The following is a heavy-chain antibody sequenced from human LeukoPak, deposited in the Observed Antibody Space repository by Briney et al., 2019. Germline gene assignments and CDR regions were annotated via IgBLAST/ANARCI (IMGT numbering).Heavy chain of an antibody. D-gene: IGHD3-3*01. V-gene: IGHV3-30-3*01. CDR3: ARDQYDTWSRRGNFDS. CDR2: ISYDGSNK. CDR1: GFLYT. J-gene: IGHJ4*02. Sequence: SGRSLRLSCAAPGFLYTMHWVRQAPGKGLEWVAVISYDGSNKCYADSVKGRFTISRDNTKNSLYLQMNSLRAEDTAVFYCARDQYDTWSRRGNFDSWGQGTLVIVSS.